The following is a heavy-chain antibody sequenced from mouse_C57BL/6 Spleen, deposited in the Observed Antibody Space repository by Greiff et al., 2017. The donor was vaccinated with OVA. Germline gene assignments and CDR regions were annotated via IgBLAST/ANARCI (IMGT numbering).Heavy chain of an antibody. D-gene: IGHD1-1*01. CDR2: IDPSDSYT. J-gene: IGHJ3*01. V-gene: IGHV1-69*01. CDR3: ASNYGSRKFAY. CDR1: GYTFTSYW. Sequence: QVQLKQPGAELVMPGASVKLSCKASGYTFTSYWMHWVKQRPGQGLEWIGEIDPSDSYTNYNQKFKGKSTLTVDKSSSTAYMQLSSLTSEDSAVYYCASNYGSRKFAYWGQGTLVTVSA.